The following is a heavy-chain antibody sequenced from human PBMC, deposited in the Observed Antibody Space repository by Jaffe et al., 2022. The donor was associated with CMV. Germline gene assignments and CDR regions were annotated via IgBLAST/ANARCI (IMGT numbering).Heavy chain of an antibody. CDR1: GFTFSSYS. J-gene: IGHJ2*01. V-gene: IGHV3-21*01. D-gene: IGHD5-12*01. CDR3: ARVGRPRSPRDGYQWYFDL. CDR2: ISSSSSYI. Sequence: EVQLVESGGGLVKPGGSLRLSCAASGFTFSSYSMNWVRQAPGKGLEWVSSISSSSSYIYYADSVKGRFTISRDNAKNSLYLQMNSLRAEDTAVYYCARVGRPRSPRDGYQWYFDLWGRGTLVTVSS.